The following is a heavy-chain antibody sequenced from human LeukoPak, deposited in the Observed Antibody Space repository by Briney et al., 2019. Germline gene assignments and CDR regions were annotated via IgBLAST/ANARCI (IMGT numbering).Heavy chain of an antibody. CDR1: GGSFSPYY. CDR2: IFQTAYT. J-gene: IGHJ4*02. D-gene: IGHD3-10*01. V-gene: IGHV4-4*09. CDR3: ARTYGSGRTDFDH. Sequence: SETLSLTCTVSGGSFSPYYWNWIRQPPGKGLEWMGNIFQTAYTTYNPSLKSRATISGDTSRSQFALTLTSVTAADTAVYYCARTYGSGRTDFDHWGQGILVTVSS.